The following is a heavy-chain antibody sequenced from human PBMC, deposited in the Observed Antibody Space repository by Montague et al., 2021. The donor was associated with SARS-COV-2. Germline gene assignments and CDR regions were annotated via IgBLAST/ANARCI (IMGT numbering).Heavy chain of an antibody. CDR2: TYYRSKWYN. Sequence: CAISGDSVSSNSAAWNWIRQSPSRGLEWLGRTYYRSKWYNDYAVSVQSRITINPDTSKNQFSLQLNSVTPEDTAVYHCARDDPYCTNGVCYTGNWFDPWGQGTLVTVSS. V-gene: IGHV6-1*01. CDR3: ARDDPYCTNGVCYTGNWFDP. CDR1: GDSVSSNSAA. D-gene: IGHD2-8*01. J-gene: IGHJ5*02.